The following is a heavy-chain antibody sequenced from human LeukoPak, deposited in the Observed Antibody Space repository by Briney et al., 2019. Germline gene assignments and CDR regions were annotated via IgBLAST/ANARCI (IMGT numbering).Heavy chain of an antibody. J-gene: IGHJ4*02. CDR2: ISSSSSYI. CDR1: GFTFSSYS. V-gene: IGHV3-21*01. Sequence: GGSLRLSCAASGFTFSSYSMNWVRQAPGKGLEWVSSISSSSSYIYYADSVKGRFTISRDNAKNSLYLQMNSLRAEDTAVYYCASGSGSYYWNYFDYWGQGTLVTVSS. CDR3: ASGSGSYYWNYFDY. D-gene: IGHD1-26*01.